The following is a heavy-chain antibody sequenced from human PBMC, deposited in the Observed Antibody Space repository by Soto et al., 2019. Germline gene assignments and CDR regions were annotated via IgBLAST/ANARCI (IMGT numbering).Heavy chain of an antibody. D-gene: IGHD3-22*01. J-gene: IGHJ4*02. CDR3: ARHGSGYYDSSGYYYATYDYYFDY. Sequence: QVQLQESGPGLVKPSETLSLTCTVSGGSISSYYWSWIRQPPGKGLEWIGYIYYSGSTNYNPSLKSRVTISVDTSKNQFSLKLSSVTAADTAVYYCARHGSGYYDSSGYYYATYDYYFDYWGQGTLVTVSS. CDR2: IYYSGST. CDR1: GGSISSYY. V-gene: IGHV4-59*08.